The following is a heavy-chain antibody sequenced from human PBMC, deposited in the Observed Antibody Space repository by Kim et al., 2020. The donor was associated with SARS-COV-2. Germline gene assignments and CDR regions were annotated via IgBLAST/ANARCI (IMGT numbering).Heavy chain of an antibody. CDR1: GFTFSSYA. CDR2: IGASGANT. D-gene: IGHD4-17*01. J-gene: IGHJ4*02. Sequence: GGSLRLSCAASGFTFSSYAMTWVRQAPGKGLEWVSTIGASGANTYYADSVKGRFTISRDSSKSTLYLQMNSLRAEDTAIYFCAPPLRMGYGDYEFHYWGLGTLVTVSS. V-gene: IGHV3-23*01. CDR3: APPLRMGYGDYEFHY.